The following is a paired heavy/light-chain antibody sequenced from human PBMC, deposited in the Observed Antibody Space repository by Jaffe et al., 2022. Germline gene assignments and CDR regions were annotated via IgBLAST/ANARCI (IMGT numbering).Light chain of an antibody. J-gene: IGLJ1*01. V-gene: IGLV3-1*01. CDR2: QDS. CDR1: KLGDKY. Sequence: SYELTQPPSVSVSPGQTASITCSGDKLGDKYACWYQQKPGQSPVLVIYQDSKRPSGIPERFSGSNSGNTATLTISGTQAMDEADYYCQAWDSSTVFGTGTKVTVL. CDR3: QAWDSSTV.
Heavy chain of an antibody. J-gene: IGHJ5*02. V-gene: IGHV4-59*01. CDR3: ARTYYYGSAGGAGWFDP. CDR1: GGSISSYY. CDR2: IYYSGST. Sequence: QVQLQESGPGLVKPSETLSLTCTVSGGSISSYYWSWIRQPPGKGLEWIGYIYYSGSTNYNPSLKSRVTISVDTSKNQFSLKLSSVTAADTAVYYCARTYYYGSAGGAGWFDPWGQGTLVTVSS. D-gene: IGHD3-10*01.